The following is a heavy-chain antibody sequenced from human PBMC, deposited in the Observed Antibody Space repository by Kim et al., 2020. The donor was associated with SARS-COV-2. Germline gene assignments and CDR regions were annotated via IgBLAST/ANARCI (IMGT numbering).Heavy chain of an antibody. CDR1: GFTFSSYA. J-gene: IGHJ6*02. CDR2: ISGSGGST. CDR3: AKKNQLLLDYYYYYGMDV. Sequence: GGSLRLSCAASGFTFSSYAMSWVRQAPGKGLEWVSAISGSGGSTYYADSVKGRFTISRDNSKNTLYLQMNSLRAEDTAVYYCAKKNQLLLDYYYYYGMDVWGQGTTVTVSS. D-gene: IGHD2-2*01. V-gene: IGHV3-23*01.